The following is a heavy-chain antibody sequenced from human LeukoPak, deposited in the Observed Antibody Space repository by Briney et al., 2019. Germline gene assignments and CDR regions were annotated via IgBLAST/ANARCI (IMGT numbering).Heavy chain of an antibody. J-gene: IGHJ4*02. CDR1: GFSFSTYG. Sequence: GGSLRLSCAVSGFSFSTYGMTWVRQAPGKGQEWVSAISGSGGSTYYADSVKGRVTISRDNSKNTLYLQMNSLRAEDTAVYYCAKVQARSSSYFDYWGQGTLVTVSS. D-gene: IGHD6-19*01. CDR3: AKVQARSSSYFDY. V-gene: IGHV3-23*01. CDR2: ISGSGGST.